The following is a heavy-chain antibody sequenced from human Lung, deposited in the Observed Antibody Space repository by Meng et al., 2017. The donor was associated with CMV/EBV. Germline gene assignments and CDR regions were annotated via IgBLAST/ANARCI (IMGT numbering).Heavy chain of an antibody. Sequence: GGSLRLSCTASGFYFSDYGMHWVRQAPGKGLEWLTFTHYEESDKYYTDSVKGRFTISRDNSKKTLYLQMNSLSAEDTAVYYCARSYNGKYYPPYYYYYYGMDVWGQGTTVTVSS. CDR3: ARSYNGKYYPPYYYYYYGMDV. CDR1: GFYFSDYG. CDR2: THYEESDK. D-gene: IGHD1-26*01. J-gene: IGHJ6*02. V-gene: IGHV3-30*02.